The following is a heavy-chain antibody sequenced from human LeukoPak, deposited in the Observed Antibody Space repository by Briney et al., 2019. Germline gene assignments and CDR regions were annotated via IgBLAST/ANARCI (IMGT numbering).Heavy chain of an antibody. J-gene: IGHJ4*02. V-gene: IGHV4-31*03. CDR1: GDSISSGGYY. D-gene: IGHD3-22*01. CDR2: IYHSGSA. Sequence: SETLSLTCTVSGDSISSGGYYWTCIRQNPAKGLEWLGYIYHSGSAYYNPSLKSRITISVDTSKNQFSLNMSSVTVADTAVYYCARDSSGYYVFDYWGQGTLVTVSS. CDR3: ARDSSGYYVFDY.